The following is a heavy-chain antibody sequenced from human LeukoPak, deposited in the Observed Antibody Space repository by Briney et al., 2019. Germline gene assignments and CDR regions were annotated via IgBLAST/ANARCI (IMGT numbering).Heavy chain of an antibody. J-gene: IGHJ5*02. Sequence: GASVKVSCKASGYTFTSYYMHWVRQAPGQGLEWMGIINPSGGSTSYAQKFQGRVTMTRDTSTSTVYMELSSLRSEDTAVYYCARSASEAAAGEDWFDPWGQGTLVSVSS. D-gene: IGHD6-13*01. CDR3: ARSASEAAAGEDWFDP. CDR2: INPSGGST. V-gene: IGHV1-46*01. CDR1: GYTFTSYY.